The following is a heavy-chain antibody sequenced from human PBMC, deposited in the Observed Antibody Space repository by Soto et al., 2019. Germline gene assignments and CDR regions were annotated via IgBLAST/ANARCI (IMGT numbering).Heavy chain of an antibody. CDR3: ASHYDMWSGYLSPVDY. V-gene: IGHV3-11*01. Sequence: QVQLVESGGDLVKPGGSLRLSCAASGYTFSDYYMSWIRQAPGKGLEWISYIDTSGTKIYYADSVKGRFTITRDNAKTSLYLEMNSLRDEETAVYYCASHYDMWSGYLSPVDYWGQGTLVTVSS. CDR1: GYTFSDYY. J-gene: IGHJ4*02. CDR2: IDTSGTKI. D-gene: IGHD3-3*01.